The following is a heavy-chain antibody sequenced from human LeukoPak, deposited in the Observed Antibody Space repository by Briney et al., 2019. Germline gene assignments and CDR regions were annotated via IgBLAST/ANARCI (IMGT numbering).Heavy chain of an antibody. CDR1: GGAISSYY. CDR2: IYYSEST. J-gene: IGHJ3*02. D-gene: IGHD2-2*01. Sequence: PSETLSLTCSVSGGAISSYYWSWIRQPPGKGLEWIGYIYYSESTNYNPSLKSRVTISVDTSKNQFSLKLSSVTAADTAVYYCARDSNAFDIWGRGTVVTVSS. CDR3: ARDSNAFDI. V-gene: IGHV4-59*12.